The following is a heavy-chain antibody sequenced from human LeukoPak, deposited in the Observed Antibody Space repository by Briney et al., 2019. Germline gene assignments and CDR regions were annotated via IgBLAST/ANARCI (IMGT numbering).Heavy chain of an antibody. V-gene: IGHV3-21*01. Sequence: GGSLRLSCAASGFTFSSYSMNWVRQAPGKGLEWVSSISSSSSYIYYADSVKGRFTISRDNAKNSLYLQMNSLRAEDTAVYYCARPTRRDGYSLDYWGQGTLVTVSS. J-gene: IGHJ4*02. CDR2: ISSSSSYI. CDR1: GFTFSSYS. D-gene: IGHD5-24*01. CDR3: ARPTRRDGYSLDY.